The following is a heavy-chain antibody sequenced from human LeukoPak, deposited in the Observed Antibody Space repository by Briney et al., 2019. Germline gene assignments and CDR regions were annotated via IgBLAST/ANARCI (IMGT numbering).Heavy chain of an antibody. V-gene: IGHV3-23*01. J-gene: IGHJ1*01. CDR2: ISGSGGST. Sequence: GGSLRLSCAASGFTFSSYAMSWVRQAPGKRLELVSAISGSGGSTYYADSVKGRFTISRDNSKNTLYLQMNSLRAEDTAVYYCAKEQWLGQYFQHWGQGTLVTVSS. D-gene: IGHD6-19*01. CDR1: GFTFSSYA. CDR3: AKEQWLGQYFQH.